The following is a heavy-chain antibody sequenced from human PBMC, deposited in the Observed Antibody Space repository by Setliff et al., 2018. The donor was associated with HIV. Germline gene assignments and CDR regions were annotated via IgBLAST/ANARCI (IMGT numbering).Heavy chain of an antibody. CDR1: VGSFSGHY. D-gene: IGHD6-13*01. Sequence: SETLSLTCAAYVGSFSGHYWSWIRQPPGKGLEWIGEINYSGSTNYNPSLKSRVTISVDTSKNQFSLKLTSVTAADTAIYYCVRESSSSSRITDWFFDLWGRGTPVTVSS. CDR2: INYSGST. J-gene: IGHJ2*01. CDR3: VRESSSSSRITDWFFDL. V-gene: IGHV4-34*01.